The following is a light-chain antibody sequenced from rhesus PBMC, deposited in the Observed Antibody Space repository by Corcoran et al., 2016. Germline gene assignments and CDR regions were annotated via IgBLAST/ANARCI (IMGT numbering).Light chain of an antibody. V-gene: IGKV1-22*01. CDR3: LQNSSSPCT. CDR2: KGS. CDR1: QSISSW. Sequence: DIQMTQSPSSLSASVGDTVTITCRASQSISSWLDWYQQKPGKAPKLLIYKGSNLQSGVPSRFSGSRAGTDFTLTISGLQPEDVATYYCLQNSSSPCTFGQGAKVEIK. J-gene: IGKJ1*01.